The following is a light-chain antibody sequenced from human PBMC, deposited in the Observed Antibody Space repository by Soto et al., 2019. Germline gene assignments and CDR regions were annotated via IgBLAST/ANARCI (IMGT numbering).Light chain of an antibody. V-gene: IGLV1-44*01. CDR2: SNN. J-gene: IGLJ2*01. CDR3: AAWDDSLNGVV. Sequence: QSVLTQPPSASGTPGQRFTISCSGSRSNIGSNTVNWYQQPPGTTPKLLIYSNNQRPSGVPDRFSGSKSGTSASLAISGLQSEDEADYYCAAWDDSLNGVVFGGGTKLTVL. CDR1: RSNIGSNT.